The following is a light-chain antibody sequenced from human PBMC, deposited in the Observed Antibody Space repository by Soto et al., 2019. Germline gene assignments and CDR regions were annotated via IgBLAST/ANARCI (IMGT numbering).Light chain of an antibody. CDR1: QTISSW. Sequence: DIQMTPSPSTRSGSEGDRVTITCRASQTISSWLAWYQQKPGKAPKLLIYKASTLESGVPSNFSGSGSGTEFTLTISSLQPEDFATYYCQLYKSHSYTFGQGARLENK. CDR3: QLYKSHSYT. CDR2: KAS. V-gene: IGKV1-5*03. J-gene: IGKJ5*01.